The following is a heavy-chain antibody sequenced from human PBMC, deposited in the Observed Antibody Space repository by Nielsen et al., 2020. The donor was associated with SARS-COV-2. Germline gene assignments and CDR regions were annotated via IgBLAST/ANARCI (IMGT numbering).Heavy chain of an antibody. D-gene: IGHD4-23*01. CDR3: ARPRGYGGNSDWFDP. J-gene: IGHJ5*02. CDR2: IYYSGST. Sequence: SETLSLTCTVSGGSISSYYWSWIRQPPGKGLEWIGYIYYSGSTNYNPSLKSRVTISVDTSKNQFSLKLSSVTAADTAVYYCARPRGYGGNSDWFDPWGQGTLVTVSS. V-gene: IGHV4-59*12. CDR1: GGSISSYY.